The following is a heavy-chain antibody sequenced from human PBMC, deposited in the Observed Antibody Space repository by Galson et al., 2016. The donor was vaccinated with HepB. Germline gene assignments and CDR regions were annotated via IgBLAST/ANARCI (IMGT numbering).Heavy chain of an antibody. CDR3: ATQYCSGGSCYSAAPGYWYFDL. CDR2: IDNDGSRT. V-gene: IGHV3-74*01. J-gene: IGHJ2*01. Sequence: SLRLSCAASGFTFSNYWMHWVRQAPGKGLVWVSRIDNDGSRTNYADSVKGRFTISRDNAENTLYLQMNSLRDEDTAVYYCATQYCSGGSCYSAAPGYWYFDLWGRGTLVTVSS. CDR1: GFTFSNYW. D-gene: IGHD2-15*01.